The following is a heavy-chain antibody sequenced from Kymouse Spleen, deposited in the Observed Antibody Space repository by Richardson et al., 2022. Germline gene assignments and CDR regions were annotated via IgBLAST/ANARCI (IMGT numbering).Heavy chain of an antibody. D-gene: IGHD2-2*02. Sequence: QVQLVESGGGVVQPGRSLRLSCAASGFTFSSYGMHWVRQAPGKGLEWVAVISYDGSNKYYADSVKGRFTISRDNSKNTLYLQMNSLRAEDTAVYYCAKREGYCSSTSCYLSYYGMDVWGQGTTVTVSS. CDR3: AKREGYCSSTSCYLSYYGMDV. J-gene: IGHJ6*02. CDR2: ISYDGSNK. CDR1: GFTFSSYG. V-gene: IGHV3-30*18.